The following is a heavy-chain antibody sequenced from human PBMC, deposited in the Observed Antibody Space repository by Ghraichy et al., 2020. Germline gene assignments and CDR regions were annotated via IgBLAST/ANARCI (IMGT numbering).Heavy chain of an antibody. CDR1: GYTFTGYY. CDR3: ARGDQSVVVAAIGSNWFDP. Sequence: ASVKVSCKASGYTFTGYYMHWVRQAPGQGLEWMGRINPNSGGTNYAQKFQGRVTMTRDTSISTAYMELSRLRSDDTAVYYCARGDQSVVVAAIGSNWFDPWGQGTLVTVSS. D-gene: IGHD2-15*01. V-gene: IGHV1-2*06. J-gene: IGHJ5*02. CDR2: INPNSGGT.